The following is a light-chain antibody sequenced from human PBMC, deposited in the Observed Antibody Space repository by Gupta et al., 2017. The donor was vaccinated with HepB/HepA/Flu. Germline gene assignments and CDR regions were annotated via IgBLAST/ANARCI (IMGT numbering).Light chain of an antibody. J-gene: IGLJ2*01. CDR1: DL. V-gene: IGLV2-23*02. CDR2: EVV. CDR3: CSYAPTSLFV. Sequence: DLVSWYQHHPGKAPKLIISEVVKRPSGVSDRFSASKSGNTASLTISGLQSDDEATYYCCSYAPTSLFVFGGGTKVTVL.